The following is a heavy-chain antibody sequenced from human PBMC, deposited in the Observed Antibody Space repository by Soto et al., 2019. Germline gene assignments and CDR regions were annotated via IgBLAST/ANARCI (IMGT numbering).Heavy chain of an antibody. CDR2: ISGSGGST. Sequence: GGSLRLSCAASGFTFSSYAMSWVRQAPGKGLEWVSAISGSGGSTYYADSVKGRFTISRDNSKNTLYLQMNSLRAEDTAVYYCAKGRYNWNYDYGYYYYMDVWGKGTTVTVSS. V-gene: IGHV3-23*01. D-gene: IGHD1-7*01. CDR3: AKGRYNWNYDYGYYYYMDV. J-gene: IGHJ6*03. CDR1: GFTFSSYA.